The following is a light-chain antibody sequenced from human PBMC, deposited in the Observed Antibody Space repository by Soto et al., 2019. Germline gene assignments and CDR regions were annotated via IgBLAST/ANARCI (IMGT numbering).Light chain of an antibody. Sequence: EIVMTQSPATLSVSPGETATLSCRASQSVSSYLAWYQQKPGQAPRLLIYGASTRATGIPARFSGSGSGTDFTLTISGQQSEDFAVYYCQQYNDWPLFTFGQGTRLEIK. CDR2: GAS. J-gene: IGKJ5*01. V-gene: IGKV3-15*01. CDR1: QSVSSY. CDR3: QQYNDWPLFT.